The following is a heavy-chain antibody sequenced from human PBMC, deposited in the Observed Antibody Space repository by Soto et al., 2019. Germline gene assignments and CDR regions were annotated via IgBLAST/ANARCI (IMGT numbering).Heavy chain of an antibody. CDR1: GGSISSSSYY. D-gene: IGHD6-13*01. CDR2: IYYSGST. J-gene: IGHJ6*02. Sequence: QLQLQESGPGLLKPSETLSLTCTVSGGSISSSSYYWRWIRQPPGKGLEWIGSIYYSGSTYYNPSLKSRVTISVDTSKNQFSLKLSSVTAADTAVYYCARLLSFSSSWYDRNYYYYGMDVWGQGTTVTVSS. V-gene: IGHV4-39*01. CDR3: ARLLSFSSSWYDRNYYYYGMDV.